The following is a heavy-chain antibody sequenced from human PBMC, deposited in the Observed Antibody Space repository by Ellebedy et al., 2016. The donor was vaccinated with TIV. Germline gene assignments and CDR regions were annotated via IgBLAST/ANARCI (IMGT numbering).Heavy chain of an antibody. V-gene: IGHV3-7*01. J-gene: IGHJ3*02. CDR3: ATDGSYGDYRSPTHAFVM. Sequence: GGSLRLSCAASGFSFSSYWMSWVRQAPGKGLEWVANIRHDGNDKYYVDSLRGRFTISRDNAKNSLYLQMNSLRGEDTAVYYCATDGSYGDYRSPTHAFVMWGQGTLVTVSS. CDR2: IRHDGNDK. D-gene: IGHD3-16*01. CDR1: GFSFSSYW.